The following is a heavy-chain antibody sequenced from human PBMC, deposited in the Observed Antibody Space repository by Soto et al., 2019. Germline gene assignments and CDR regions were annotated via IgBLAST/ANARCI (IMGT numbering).Heavy chain of an antibody. CDR2: INHSGST. CDR1: GGSFSGYY. CDR3: ARSYCSGSYFQH. Sequence: QVQLQQWGAGLLKPSETLSLTCAVYGGSFSGYYWSWIRQPPGKGLEWIGEINHSGSTNYNPSLKSRVTISVDTSKNQFSLKLSSVTAADTAVYYCARSYCSGSYFQHWGQGTLVTVSS. D-gene: IGHD3-10*01. V-gene: IGHV4-34*01. J-gene: IGHJ1*01.